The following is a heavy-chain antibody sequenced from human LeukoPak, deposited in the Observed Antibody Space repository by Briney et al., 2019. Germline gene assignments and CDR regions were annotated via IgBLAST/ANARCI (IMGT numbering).Heavy chain of an antibody. D-gene: IGHD3-22*01. J-gene: IGHJ4*02. Sequence: GRSLRLSCAASGFTFSSYGMHWVRQAPGKGLEWVSVIYSGGSTYYADSVKGRFTISRDNSKNTLYLQMNSLRAEDTAVYYCARINDSSGYYQDYWGQGTLVTVSS. CDR1: GFTFSSYG. CDR2: IYSGGST. CDR3: ARINDSSGYYQDY. V-gene: IGHV3-66*01.